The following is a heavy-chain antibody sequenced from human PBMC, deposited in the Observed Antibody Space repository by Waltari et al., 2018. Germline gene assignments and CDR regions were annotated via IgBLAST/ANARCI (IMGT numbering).Heavy chain of an antibody. Sequence: QVQLVQSGAEVKKPGSSVKVSCKASGGTFSSYAISWVRQAPGQGLDWMGRIIPIFGTANYAQKFQGRVTITADKSTSTAYMELSSLRSEDTAVYYCARGRVGIVVVPAARNYYYGMDVWGQGTTVTVSS. CDR2: IIPIFGTA. CDR1: GGTFSSYA. V-gene: IGHV1-69*08. CDR3: ARGRVGIVVVPAARNYYYGMDV. D-gene: IGHD2-2*03. J-gene: IGHJ6*02.